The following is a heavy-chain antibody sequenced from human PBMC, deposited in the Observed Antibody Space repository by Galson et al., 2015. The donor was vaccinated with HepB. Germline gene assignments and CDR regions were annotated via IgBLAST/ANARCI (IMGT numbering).Heavy chain of an antibody. CDR3: ARDEWFGDDAFDI. D-gene: IGHD3-10*01. Sequence: SLRLSCAASGFTFSSYSMSWVRQAPGKGLEWVSYISSSSSTIYYADSVKGRFTISRDNAKNSLYLQMNSLRAEDTAVYYCARDEWFGDDAFDIWGQGTMVTVSS. J-gene: IGHJ3*02. CDR2: ISSSSSTI. CDR1: GFTFSSYS. V-gene: IGHV3-48*01.